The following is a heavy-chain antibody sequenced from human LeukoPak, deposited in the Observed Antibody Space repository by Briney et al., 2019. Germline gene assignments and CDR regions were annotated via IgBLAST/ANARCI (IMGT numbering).Heavy chain of an antibody. CDR3: ASSITMVRGALTNWFDP. CDR2: IYSGGST. CDR1: GFTVSSNY. J-gene: IGHJ5*02. D-gene: IGHD3-10*01. Sequence: GGSLRLSCAASGFTVSSNYMSWVRQAPGKGLEWVSVIYSGGSTYYADSVKGRFTISRDNSKNTLYLQMNSLRAEDTAVYYCASSITMVRGALTNWFDPWGQGTLVTASS. V-gene: IGHV3-66*01.